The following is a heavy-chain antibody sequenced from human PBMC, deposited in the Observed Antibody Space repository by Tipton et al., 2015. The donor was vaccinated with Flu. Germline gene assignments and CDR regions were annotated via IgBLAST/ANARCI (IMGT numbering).Heavy chain of an antibody. V-gene: IGHV4-39*01. D-gene: IGHD1-14*01. CDR3: ATTTNYYYGMDV. Sequence: TLSLTCTVSGGSIGSSAYYWGWVRQPPGKGLEWIANIYHSGGAKYNPSLRSRVTISADTSNQFSLTLSSVTAADTAVYYCATTTNYYYGMDVWGQGISVTVSS. J-gene: IGHJ6*02. CDR2: IYHSGGA. CDR1: GGSIGSSAYY.